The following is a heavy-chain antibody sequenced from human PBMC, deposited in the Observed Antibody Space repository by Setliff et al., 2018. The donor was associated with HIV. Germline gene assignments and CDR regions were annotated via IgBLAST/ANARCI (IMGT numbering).Heavy chain of an antibody. Sequence: SETLSLTCTVSGGSISSYYWSWIRQPPGKGLEWIGYICYSGSTNYNPSLKSRVTISVDTSKNQFFLKLSSATAADTAVYYCARGDGTKYYYYYYMDVWGKGTTVTVSS. D-gene: IGHD1-7*01. J-gene: IGHJ6*03. CDR3: ARGDGTKYYYYYYMDV. V-gene: IGHV4-59*01. CDR1: GGSISSYY. CDR2: ICYSGST.